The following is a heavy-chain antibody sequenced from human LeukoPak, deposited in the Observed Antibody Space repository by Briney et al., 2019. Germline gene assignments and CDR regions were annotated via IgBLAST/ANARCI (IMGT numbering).Heavy chain of an antibody. CDR2: IYTSGST. J-gene: IGHJ5*02. CDR1: GGSISSGSYY. Sequence: PSETLSLTCTVSGGSISSGSYYWSWIRQPAGKGLEWIGRIYTSGSTNYNPSLKSRVTISVDTSKNQFSLKLSSVTAADTAVYYCAREFYDSSGYYSEFDPWGQGTLVTVSS. CDR3: AREFYDSSGYYSEFDP. V-gene: IGHV4-61*02. D-gene: IGHD3-22*01.